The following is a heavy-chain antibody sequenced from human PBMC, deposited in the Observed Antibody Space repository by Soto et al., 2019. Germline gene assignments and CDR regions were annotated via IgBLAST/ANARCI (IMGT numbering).Heavy chain of an antibody. CDR1: GFSLSTSGVG. V-gene: IGHV2-5*02. Sequence: SGPTLVNPTQTLTLTCTFSGFSLSTSGVGVGWIRQPPGKALEWLALIYWDDDKRYSTSLKSRLTITKDTSKNQVILTMTNMKPVVTVTYYCAHFGLAIPLLCAYYDFWSGYPPTEAEIYYFDYWGQGTLVTSPQ. CDR3: AHFGLAIPLLCAYYDFWSGYPPTEAEIYYFDY. CDR2: IYWDDDK. J-gene: IGHJ4*02. D-gene: IGHD3-3*01.